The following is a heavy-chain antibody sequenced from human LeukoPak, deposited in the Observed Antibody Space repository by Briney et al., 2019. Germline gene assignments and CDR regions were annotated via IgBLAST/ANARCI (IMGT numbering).Heavy chain of an antibody. J-gene: IGHJ4*02. V-gene: IGHV1-69*05. CDR1: GGTFSSYA. CDR2: IIPIFGTA. CDR3: ARDLATLGFDY. Sequence: SVKVSCKASGGTFSSYAISWVRQAPGQGLEGMGRIIPIFGTANYAQKFYGRVTITTDESTSTAYMELSSLRSEDTAVYYCARDLATLGFDYWGQGTLVTVSS. D-gene: IGHD4-23*01.